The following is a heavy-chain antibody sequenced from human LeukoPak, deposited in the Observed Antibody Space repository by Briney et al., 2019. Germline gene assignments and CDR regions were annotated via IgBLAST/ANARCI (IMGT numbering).Heavy chain of an antibody. D-gene: IGHD4-17*01. Sequence: PGGSLRLSCAASGFTFSSYGMHWVRQAPGKGLEWVAVIWYDGSKKYYADSVKGRFTISRDNSKDTLYLQMNSLRAEDTAVYYCAKRPSDYGDYVSYFDYWGQGTPVTVSS. CDR2: IWYDGSKK. J-gene: IGHJ4*02. V-gene: IGHV3-30*02. CDR3: AKRPSDYGDYVSYFDY. CDR1: GFTFSSYG.